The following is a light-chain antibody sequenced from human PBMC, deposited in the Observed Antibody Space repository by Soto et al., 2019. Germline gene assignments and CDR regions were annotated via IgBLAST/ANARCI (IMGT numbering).Light chain of an antibody. CDR1: HSISSY. CDR2: AGS. CDR3: QQNHSSPSRP. V-gene: IGKV1-39*01. Sequence: EILMTMSPSTVSATVGDEATITCRATHSISSYVTWYQQKPGKAPKLLIYAGSSLHSGVPSRFSGSGSGTDFTLTISSLQSEDFAVYYCQQNHSSPSRPFGQGTRLDI. J-gene: IGKJ5*01.